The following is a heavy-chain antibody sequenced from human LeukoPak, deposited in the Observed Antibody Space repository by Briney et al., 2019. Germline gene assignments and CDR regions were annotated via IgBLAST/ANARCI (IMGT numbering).Heavy chain of an antibody. CDR2: IIPIFGTA. D-gene: IGHD3-22*01. J-gene: IGHJ3*02. CDR3: ARDGSSGYHDAFDI. Sequence: SVKVSCKASGGTFSSYAISWVRQATGQGLEWMGGIIPIFGTANYAQKFQGRVTITADESTSTAYMELSSLRSEDTAVYYCARDGSSGYHDAFDIWGQGTMVTVSS. V-gene: IGHV1-69*13. CDR1: GGTFSSYA.